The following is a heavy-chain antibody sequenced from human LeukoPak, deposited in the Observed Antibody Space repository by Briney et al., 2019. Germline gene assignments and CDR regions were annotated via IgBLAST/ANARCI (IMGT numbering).Heavy chain of an antibody. CDR2: IYHSGSA. Sequence: SETLSLTCTVSGYSISSGYYWGWIRQPPGKGLEWIATIYHSGSAYYNPSLKSRVAISVDTSKNQLSLILSSVTAADTAVYYCARHIEVVPAPFDYWGQGTLVTVSS. D-gene: IGHD2-2*01. CDR3: ARHIEVVPAPFDY. J-gene: IGHJ4*02. V-gene: IGHV4-38-2*02. CDR1: GYSISSGYY.